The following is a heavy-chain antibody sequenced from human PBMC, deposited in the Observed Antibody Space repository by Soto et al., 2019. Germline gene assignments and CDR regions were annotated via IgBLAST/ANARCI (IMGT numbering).Heavy chain of an antibody. CDR2: ITNTSYI. CDR3: ARDNWFDP. J-gene: IGHJ5*02. V-gene: IGHV3-21*01. CDR1: DLTLGPYP. Sequence: GGPLELSCAAPDLTLGPYPMTWSRPAPGKGLEGVSSITNTSYIYYADSVKGRFTISRDNARTSLYLQMNSLRAEDTAVYYCARDNWFDPWGQGTLVTVSS.